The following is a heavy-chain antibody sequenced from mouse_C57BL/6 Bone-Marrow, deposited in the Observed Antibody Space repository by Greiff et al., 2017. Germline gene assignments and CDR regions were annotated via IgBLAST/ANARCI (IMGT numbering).Heavy chain of an antibody. J-gene: IGHJ3*01. D-gene: IGHD2-3*01. CDR1: GYTFTSYW. Sequence: QVQLQQPGAELVKPGASVKVSCKASGYTFTSYWMHWVKQMPGQGLEWIGRIHPSDSDTNYNQKFKGKATLTVDKSSSTAYMQLSSLTSEDSAVYYCARHEGDGYPFAYWGQGTLVTVSA. CDR2: IHPSDSDT. CDR3: ARHEGDGYPFAY. V-gene: IGHV1-74*01.